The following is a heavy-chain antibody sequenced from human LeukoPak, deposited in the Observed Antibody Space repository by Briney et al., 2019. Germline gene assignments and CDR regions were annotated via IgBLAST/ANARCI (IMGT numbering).Heavy chain of an antibody. CDR2: IYTSGST. V-gene: IGHV4-61*02. J-gene: IGHJ4*02. CDR3: ARDPQEATHFDY. D-gene: IGHD1-26*01. Sequence: KASQTLSLTCTVSGGSISSGSYYWSWIRQPAGKGLEWIGRIYTSGSTNYNPSLKSRVTISVDTSKNQFSLKLSSVTAADTAVYYCARDPQEATHFDYWGQGTLVTVSS. CDR1: GGSISSGSYY.